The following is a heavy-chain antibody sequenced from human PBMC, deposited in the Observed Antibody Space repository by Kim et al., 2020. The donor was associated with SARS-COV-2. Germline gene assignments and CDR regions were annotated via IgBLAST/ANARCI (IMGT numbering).Heavy chain of an antibody. CDR2: IIPIFGTA. Sequence: SVKVSCKASGGTFSSYAISWVRQAPGQGLEWMGGIIPIFGTANYAQKFQGRVTITADESTSTAYMELSSLRSEDTAVYYCARDYYDSSGYYLLGRPINWFDPWGQGTLVTVSS. V-gene: IGHV1-69*13. CDR1: GGTFSSYA. J-gene: IGHJ5*02. CDR3: ARDYYDSSGYYLLGRPINWFDP. D-gene: IGHD3-22*01.